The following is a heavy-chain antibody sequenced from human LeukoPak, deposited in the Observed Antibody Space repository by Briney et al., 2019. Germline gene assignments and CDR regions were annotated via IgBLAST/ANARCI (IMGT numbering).Heavy chain of an antibody. CDR2: IYYSGST. Sequence: SETLSLTCTVSGGSISSSSYYWGWIRQPPGKGVEWIGSIYYSGSTYYNPSLKSRVTISVDTSKNQFSLKLSSVTAADTAVYYCARRRGYSSGWYARASYYFDYWGQGTLVTVSS. CDR1: GGSISSSSYY. J-gene: IGHJ4*02. V-gene: IGHV4-39*07. CDR3: ARRRGYSSGWYARASYYFDY. D-gene: IGHD6-19*01.